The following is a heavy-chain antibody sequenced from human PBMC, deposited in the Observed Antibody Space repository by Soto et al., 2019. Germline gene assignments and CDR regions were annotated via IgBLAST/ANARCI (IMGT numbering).Heavy chain of an antibody. J-gene: IGHJ4*02. CDR3: ARVSMSSSSLPPFFDY. Sequence: QVQLVQSGAEVKKPGSSVKVSCKASGGTFSSYAISWVRQAPGQGLEWMGGIIPIFGTANYAQKFQGRVTINADDSTSTAYMELSSLRSEETAVYDCARVSMSSSSLPPFFDYWGQGTLVTVCS. V-gene: IGHV1-69*01. CDR1: GGTFSSYA. D-gene: IGHD6-6*01. CDR2: IIPIFGTA.